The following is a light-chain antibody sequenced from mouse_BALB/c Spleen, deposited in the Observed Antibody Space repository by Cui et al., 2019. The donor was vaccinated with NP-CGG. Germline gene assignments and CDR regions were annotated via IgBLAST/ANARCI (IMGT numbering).Light chain of an antibody. J-gene: IGLJ1*01. CDR2: GTN. V-gene: IGLV1*01. CDR3: ALWYSNHWV. Sequence: AVVTQDSAITTSPGETVTLTCRSSTGAGTTSNYANLVQEKPDHLFSGLIGGTNNRVPGVPARFSGSLIGDKAALTITGAQTEDEAIYFCALWYSNHWVFGGGTKLTVL. CDR1: TGAGTTSNY.